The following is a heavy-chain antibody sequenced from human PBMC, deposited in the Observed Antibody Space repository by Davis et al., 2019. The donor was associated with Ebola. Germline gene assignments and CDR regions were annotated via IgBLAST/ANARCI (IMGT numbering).Heavy chain of an antibody. CDR3: ARDTYDYGDYVGYYYGMDV. Sequence: GESLKISCAASGFTFSSYAMSWVRQAPGKGLEWVSAISGSGGSTYYADSVKGRFTISRDNSKKTLYLQMNSLRAEDTAVYYCARDTYDYGDYVGYYYGMDVWGKGTTVTVSS. CDR2: ISGSGGST. D-gene: IGHD4-17*01. V-gene: IGHV3-23*01. J-gene: IGHJ6*04. CDR1: GFTFSSYA.